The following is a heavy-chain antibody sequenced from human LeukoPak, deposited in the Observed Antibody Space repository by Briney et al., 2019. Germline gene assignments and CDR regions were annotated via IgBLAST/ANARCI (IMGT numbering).Heavy chain of an antibody. V-gene: IGHV4-4*07. CDR3: ARDPDLFAYGDNNAFDI. Sequence: SETLSLTCTVSGGSISSYYWSWIRQPAGKGLEWIGRIYTSGSTNYNPSLKSRVTMSVDTSKNQFSLKLSSVTAADTAVYYCARDPDLFAYGDNNAFDIWGQGTMVTVSS. CDR1: GGSISSYY. CDR2: IYTSGST. J-gene: IGHJ3*02. D-gene: IGHD4-17*01.